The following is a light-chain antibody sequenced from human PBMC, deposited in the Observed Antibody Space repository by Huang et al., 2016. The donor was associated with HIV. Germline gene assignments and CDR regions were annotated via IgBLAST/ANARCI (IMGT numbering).Light chain of an antibody. CDR3: QQYYSTPA. V-gene: IGKV4-1*01. Sequence: DIVMTQSPDSLPVSLGERATINCKSSQSVLDSSNKKNYLAWYQPKPGQPPKLLLCWASVREAGVPDRFRGGGSGTEFTLTINSLQAEDVAVYYCQQYYSTPAFGQGTNVDI. CDR2: WAS. CDR1: QSVLDSSNKKNY. J-gene: IGKJ1*01.